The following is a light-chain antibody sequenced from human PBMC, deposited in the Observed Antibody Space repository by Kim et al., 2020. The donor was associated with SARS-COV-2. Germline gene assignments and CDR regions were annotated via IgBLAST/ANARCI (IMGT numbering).Light chain of an antibody. CDR2: YVS. J-gene: IGKJ3*01. V-gene: IGKV1-5*01. CDR1: ENIDRW. CDR3: QQYLSSAPSVS. Sequence: VGGKVTIPCRASENIDRWLAWYQQKPGKAPKLLIYYVSSLESVVPSRFSGSGSGTEFTLTISSLQPDDFATYFCQQYLSSAPSVSFGAGTKVDIK.